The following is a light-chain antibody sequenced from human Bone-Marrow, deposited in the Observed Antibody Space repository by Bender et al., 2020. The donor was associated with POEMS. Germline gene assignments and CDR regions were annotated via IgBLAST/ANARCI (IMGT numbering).Light chain of an antibody. CDR2: YDD. V-gene: IGLV1-36*01. CDR1: SSNIDES. Sequence: QSVLTQPPSVSGTPGQRVTISCSGGSSNIDESVSWYQQVPGAVPKLLIYYDDLLTPGVFDRFSASKSGTSASLAIRELQSEDEALYYCSAWDDSLSGWVFGGGTKLTVL. J-gene: IGLJ3*02. CDR3: SAWDDSLSGWV.